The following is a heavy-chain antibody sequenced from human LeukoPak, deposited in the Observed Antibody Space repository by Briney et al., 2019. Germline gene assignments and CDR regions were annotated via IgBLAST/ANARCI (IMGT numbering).Heavy chain of an antibody. V-gene: IGHV3-53*01. CDR3: ARDADYGVYDY. J-gene: IGHJ4*02. D-gene: IGHD4-17*01. CDR1: GFTVSSNY. CDR2: IYSGGST. Sequence: GGSLRLSCAASGFTVSSNYMSWVRQAPGKGLEWVSVIYSGGSTYYADSVKGRFTLSRDNSKNTLYLQMNSLRAEDTAVYYCARDADYGVYDYWGQGTLVTVSS.